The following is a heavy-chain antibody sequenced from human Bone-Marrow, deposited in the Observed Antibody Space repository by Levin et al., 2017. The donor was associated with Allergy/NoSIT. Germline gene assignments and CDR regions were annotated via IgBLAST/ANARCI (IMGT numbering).Heavy chain of an antibody. V-gene: IGHV1-69*13. CDR3: ARVYVYNWNYGSRGVAFDI. J-gene: IGHJ3*02. Sequence: SVKVSCKASGGTFSSYAISWVRQAPGQGLEWMGGIIPIFGTANYAQKFQGRVTITADESTSTAYMELSSLRSEDTAVYYCARVYVYNWNYGSRGVAFDIWGQGTMVTVSS. CDR2: IIPIFGTA. D-gene: IGHD1-7*01. CDR1: GGTFSSYA.